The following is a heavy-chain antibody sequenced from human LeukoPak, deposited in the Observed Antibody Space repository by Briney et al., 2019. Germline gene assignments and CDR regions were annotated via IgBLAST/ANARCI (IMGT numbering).Heavy chain of an antibody. CDR3: ASSTPYDSSGPAY. CDR2: IIPIFGTA. Sequence: PVKVSCKASGGTFSRYAISWVRQAPGQGLEWMGRIIPIFGTANYAQKFQGRVTITADKSTSTAYMELSSLRSEDTAVYYCASSTPYDSSGPAYWGQGTLVTVSS. V-gene: IGHV1-69*06. J-gene: IGHJ4*02. CDR1: GGTFSRYA. D-gene: IGHD3-22*01.